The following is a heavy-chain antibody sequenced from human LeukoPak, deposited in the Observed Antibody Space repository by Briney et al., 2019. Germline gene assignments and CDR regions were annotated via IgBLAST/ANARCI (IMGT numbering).Heavy chain of an antibody. Sequence: ASVKVSCKASGGTFSSYAISWVRQAPGQGLEWMGRIIPILGIANYAQKFQGRVTITADKSTSTAYMELSSLRSEDTAVYYCAKEPITVPGTFDFWGQGTLVTVSS. CDR1: GGTFSSYA. V-gene: IGHV1-69*04. J-gene: IGHJ4*02. D-gene: IGHD6-19*01. CDR2: IIPILGIA. CDR3: AKEPITVPGTFDF.